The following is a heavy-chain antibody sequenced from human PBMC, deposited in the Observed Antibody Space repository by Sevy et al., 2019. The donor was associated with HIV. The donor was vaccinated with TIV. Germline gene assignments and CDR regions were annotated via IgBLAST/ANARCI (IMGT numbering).Heavy chain of an antibody. D-gene: IGHD3-3*01. CDR3: ARDGPRGDDFWSGYYEGGYYYGMDV. J-gene: IGHJ6*02. Sequence: ASVKVSCKASGYTFTSYGISWVRQAPGQGLEWMGWISAYNGNTNYAQKLQGRVTMTTDTSTRTAYMELRSLRSDDTAVYYCARDGPRGDDFWSGYYEGGYYYGMDVWGQGTTVTVSS. V-gene: IGHV1-18*01. CDR1: GYTFTSYG. CDR2: ISAYNGNT.